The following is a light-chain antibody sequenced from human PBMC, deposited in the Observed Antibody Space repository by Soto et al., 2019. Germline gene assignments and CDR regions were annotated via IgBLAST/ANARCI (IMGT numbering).Light chain of an antibody. CDR3: YSSAGSNNCGV. Sequence: QSALTQPPSASGSPGQSVAISCTGTSSDVGGYNYVSWYQQHPGKAPKLIIYEVSKRPSGVPNRFSGSKSGNTASLTVSGLLTEEEAGYYCYSSAGSNNCGVFGGGTKVTVL. V-gene: IGLV2-8*01. CDR2: EVS. J-gene: IGLJ2*01. CDR1: SSDVGGYNY.